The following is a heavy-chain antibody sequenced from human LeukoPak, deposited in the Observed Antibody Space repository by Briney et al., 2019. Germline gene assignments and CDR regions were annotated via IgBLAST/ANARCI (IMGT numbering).Heavy chain of an antibody. Sequence: ASVKVSCKASGYTSTSYDISWVRQAPGQWLEWMGWISAFNGNTNYAQKLQGRVTMTTDTSTSTAYMELRSLRFDDTAVYYCAREEATAAFDIWGQGTMVTVSS. CDR2: ISAFNGNT. CDR1: GYTSTSYD. CDR3: AREEATAAFDI. V-gene: IGHV1-18*01. J-gene: IGHJ3*02. D-gene: IGHD1-26*01.